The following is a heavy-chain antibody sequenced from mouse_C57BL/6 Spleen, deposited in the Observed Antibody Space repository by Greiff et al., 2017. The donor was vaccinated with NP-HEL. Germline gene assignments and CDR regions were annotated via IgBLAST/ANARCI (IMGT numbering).Heavy chain of an antibody. CDR2: IDPSDSET. V-gene: IGHV1-52*01. CDR3: ARWVARSPYFDY. D-gene: IGHD1-1*02. Sequence: QVQLQQPGAELVRPGSSVKLSCKASGYTFTSYWMHWVKQRPIQGLEWIGNIDPSDSETHYNQKFKDKATLTVDKSSSTAYMQLSSLTSEDSAVYYCARWVARSPYFDYWGQGTTLTVSS. J-gene: IGHJ2*01. CDR1: GYTFTSYW.